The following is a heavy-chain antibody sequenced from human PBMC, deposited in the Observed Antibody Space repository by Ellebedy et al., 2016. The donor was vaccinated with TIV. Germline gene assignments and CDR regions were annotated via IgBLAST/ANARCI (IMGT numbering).Heavy chain of an antibody. D-gene: IGHD5-18*01. J-gene: IGHJ4*02. V-gene: IGHV3-48*01. CDR3: AQAPGYSYGWEADFDY. CDR2: ISSSSSTI. Sequence: GESLKISXAASGFTFSSYSMNWVRQAPGKGLEWVSYISSSSSTIYYADSVKGRFTISRDNAKNTLYLQMNSLRAEDTAVYYCAQAPGYSYGWEADFDYWGQGTLVTVSS. CDR1: GFTFSSYS.